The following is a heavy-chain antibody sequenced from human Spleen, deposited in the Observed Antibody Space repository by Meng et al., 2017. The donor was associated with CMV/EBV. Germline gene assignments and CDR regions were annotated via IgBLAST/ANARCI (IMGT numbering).Heavy chain of an antibody. J-gene: IGHJ4*02. Sequence: LRQWGAGLVTPSAPLSFRGAVYVGAFRGYYWSWFRQPPGKGLEWIGEINHSESNNYIPSLQSRVTISVDTYKNQFSLKLSSVTAADTAVYYCARGHWDSYGYLDYWGQGTLVTVSS. CDR2: INHSESN. CDR1: VGAFRGYY. V-gene: IGHV4-34*02. CDR3: ARGHWDSYGYLDY. D-gene: IGHD5-18*01.